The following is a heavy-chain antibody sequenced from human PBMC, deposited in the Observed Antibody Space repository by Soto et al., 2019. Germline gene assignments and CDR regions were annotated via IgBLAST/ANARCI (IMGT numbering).Heavy chain of an antibody. CDR2: IYYRGDT. D-gene: IGHD3-3*01. J-gene: IGHJ4*02. CDR3: GRLRGISFVEH. Sequence: PSETLSLTCTFSDDSINNANWWVWVRQPPGKGLQWIGSIYYRGDTYYNPSLKSRLTISVDTSKNQFFLKLKSVTAVDTAVYYCGRLRGISFVEHWGQGTLVTVSS. CDR1: DDSINNANW. V-gene: IGHV4-28*01.